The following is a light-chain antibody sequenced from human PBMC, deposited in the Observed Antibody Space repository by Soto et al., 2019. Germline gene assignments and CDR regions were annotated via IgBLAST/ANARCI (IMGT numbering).Light chain of an antibody. CDR1: QSVSSY. CDR2: DAS. V-gene: IGKV3-11*01. J-gene: IGKJ3*01. CDR3: QQRSNWPPGST. Sequence: EIMLTQSPATLSLSPGERATLSCRASQSVSSYLAWYQQKPGQAPRLLIYDASNRATGIPARFSGSGSGTDFTLTISSLEPEDFAVYYCQQRSNWPPGSTFGPGTKVDIK.